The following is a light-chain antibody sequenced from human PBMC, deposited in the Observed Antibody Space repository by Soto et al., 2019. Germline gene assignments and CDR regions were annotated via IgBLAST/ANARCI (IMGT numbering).Light chain of an antibody. CDR2: DNN. Sequence: QAVLTQPPSVSAASGQKVTISCSGSSSNIGNNYVSWYQQLPGTAPKLLIYDNNKRPSGIPDRFSGSKSGTSATLGITGLQTGDEAEYYCGTWDSSLSALVFGGGTKLTVL. V-gene: IGLV1-51*01. CDR3: GTWDSSLSALV. CDR1: SSNIGNNY. J-gene: IGLJ2*01.